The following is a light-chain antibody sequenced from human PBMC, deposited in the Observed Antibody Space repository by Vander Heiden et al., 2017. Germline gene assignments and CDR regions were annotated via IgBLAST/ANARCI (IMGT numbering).Light chain of an antibody. J-gene: IGLJ3*02. Sequence: QSALTQPPSVSGSPGQSVTISCTGRSSDVGGDNRVCCYHKSPGTAPKLMIYDVTNRPSGVPDRFSGSQSGNTASLIISGRRAEDEADYYCFSYTSSNSWVFGGGTKLTVL. CDR2: DVT. V-gene: IGLV2-18*02. CDR3: FSYTSSNSWV. CDR1: SSDVGGDNR.